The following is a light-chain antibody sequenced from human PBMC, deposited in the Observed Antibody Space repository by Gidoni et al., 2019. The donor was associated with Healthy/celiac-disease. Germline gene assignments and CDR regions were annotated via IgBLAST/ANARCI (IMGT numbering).Light chain of an antibody. J-gene: IGKJ3*01. CDR1: QSIRNY. CDR2: TAS. CDR3: QQSYSNWIS. V-gene: IGKV1-39*01. Sequence: DIQMTQSPSSLSASVGDRVTITCRASQSIRNYLNWYQQKPGKAPKLLIYTASSLQSGVPSRFSGSGSGTDFTLTISSLQPEDFATYYCQQSYSNWISFXPXTKVDIK.